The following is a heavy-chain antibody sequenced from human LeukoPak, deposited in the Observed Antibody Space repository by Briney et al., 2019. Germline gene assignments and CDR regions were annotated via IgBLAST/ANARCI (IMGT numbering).Heavy chain of an antibody. J-gene: IGHJ4*02. CDR2: IYYSGST. D-gene: IGHD1-26*01. V-gene: IGHV4-39*01. Sequence: SETLSLTCTVSGGSISSSSYYCGWIRQPPGKGLEWIGSIYYSGSTYYNPSLKSRVTISVDTSKNQFSLKLSSVTAADTAVYYCARLWEPYSHDYWGQGTLVTVSS. CDR3: ARLWEPYSHDY. CDR1: GGSISSSSYY.